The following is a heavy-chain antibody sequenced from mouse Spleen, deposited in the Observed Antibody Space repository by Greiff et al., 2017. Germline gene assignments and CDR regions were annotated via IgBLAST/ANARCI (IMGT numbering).Heavy chain of an antibody. CDR2: IDPENGDT. J-gene: IGHJ3*01. V-gene: IGHV14-4*01. D-gene: IGHD3-2*01. CDR1: GFNIKDDY. Sequence: EVQLQQSGAELVRPGASVKLSCTASGFNIKDDYMHWVKQRPEQGLEWIGWIDPENGDTEYASKFQGKATITADTSSNTAYLQLSSLTSEDTAVYYCTTRCLDSSGPWFAYWGQGTLVTVSA. CDR3: TTRCLDSSGPWFAY.